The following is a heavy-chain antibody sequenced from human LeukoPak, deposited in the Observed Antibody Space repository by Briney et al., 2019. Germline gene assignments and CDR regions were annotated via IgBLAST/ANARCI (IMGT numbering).Heavy chain of an antibody. CDR1: GGTFSSYA. J-gene: IGHJ6*03. CDR2: IIPIFGTA. V-gene: IGHV1-69*13. Sequence: ASVKVSCKASGGTFSSYAISWVRQAPGQGLEWMGGIIPIFGTANYAQEFQGRVTITADESTSTAYMELSSLRSEDTAVYYCARGLLTRAERPRYYYYMDVWGKGTTVTVSS. CDR3: ARGLLTRAERPRYYYYMDV. D-gene: IGHD7-27*01.